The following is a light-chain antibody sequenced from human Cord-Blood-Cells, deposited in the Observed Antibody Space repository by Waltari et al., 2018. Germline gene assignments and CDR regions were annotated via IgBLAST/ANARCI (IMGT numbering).Light chain of an antibody. Sequence: AIRITQSPSSLSASTGDRVTITCRASQGISSYLAWYQQKPGKAPKLLIYAASTLQSGVPSRFSGSGSGTDFTLTISCLQSEDCATYYCQQYYSYPYTVGQGTKLEIK. CDR1: QGISSY. CDR2: AAS. V-gene: IGKV1-8*01. J-gene: IGKJ2*01. CDR3: QQYYSYPYT.